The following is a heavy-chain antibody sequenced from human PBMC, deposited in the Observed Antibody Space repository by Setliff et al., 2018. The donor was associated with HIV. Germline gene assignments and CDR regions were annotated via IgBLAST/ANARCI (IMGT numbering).Heavy chain of an antibody. Sequence: PSETLSLTCTVSGGSISSGSYYWTWIRQPAGKGLEWLGRISTSGRTNYNPSLKSRVTMSVDTSKNQFSLNLSSVTAADTAVYYCARHSPSDYWGQGTLVTVSS. CDR1: GGSISSGSYY. V-gene: IGHV4-61*02. J-gene: IGHJ4*02. CDR2: ISTSGRT. CDR3: ARHSPSDY.